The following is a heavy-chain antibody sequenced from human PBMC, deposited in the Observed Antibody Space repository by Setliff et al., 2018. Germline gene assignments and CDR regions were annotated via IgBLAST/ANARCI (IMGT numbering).Heavy chain of an antibody. CDR2: VDPEDGET. V-gene: IGHV1-69-2*01. CDR1: GYTFTDYY. J-gene: IGHJ3*02. CDR3: ARGRYAPSAFDI. Sequence: ASVKVSCKVSGYTFTDYYMHWVQQAPGKGLEWMGLVDPEDGETIYAQKFQGRVTMTRNTSISTAYMELSSLRSEDTAVYYCARGRYAPSAFDIWGQGTMVTVSS. D-gene: IGHD3-9*01.